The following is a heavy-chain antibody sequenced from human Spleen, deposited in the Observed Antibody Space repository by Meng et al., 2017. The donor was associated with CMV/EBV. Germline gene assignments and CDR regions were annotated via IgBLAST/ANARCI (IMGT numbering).Heavy chain of an antibody. Sequence: GESLKISCAASGFTVSSNYMSWVRQAPGKGLEWVSVIYSGGSTYYADSVKGRFTISRDNAKNSLYLQMNSLRVEDTAVYYCITAGGSWGQGTLVTVSS. CDR2: IYSGGST. D-gene: IGHD6-13*01. J-gene: IGHJ5*02. CDR1: GFTVSSNY. V-gene: IGHV3-53*01. CDR3: ITAGGS.